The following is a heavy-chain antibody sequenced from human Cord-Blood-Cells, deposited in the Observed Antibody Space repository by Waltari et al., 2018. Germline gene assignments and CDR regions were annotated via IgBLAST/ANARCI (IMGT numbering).Heavy chain of an antibody. CDR3: ARVYSSSWANWFDP. D-gene: IGHD6-13*01. V-gene: IGHV1-8*03. J-gene: IGHJ5*02. Sequence: QVQLVQSGAEVKKPGASVKVSCNASGYTFTSYDIHWVRPATGQGLEWMGWMNPNRGNTGYAQKFQGRVTITRNTSISTAYMELSSLRSEDTAVYYCARVYSSSWANWFDPWGQGTLVTVSS. CDR2: MNPNRGNT. CDR1: GYTFTSYD.